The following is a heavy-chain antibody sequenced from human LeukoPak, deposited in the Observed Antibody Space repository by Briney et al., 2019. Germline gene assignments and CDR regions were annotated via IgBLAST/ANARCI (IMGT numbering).Heavy chain of an antibody. D-gene: IGHD3-3*01. Sequence: PGGSLRLSCAASGFTFTNAWMSWVRQAPGKGLEWVSAISGSGGSTYYADSVKGRFTISRDNSKNTLYLQMNSLRAEDTAVYYCAKDFGMLGFLEWLPFDYWGQGTLVTVSS. CDR2: ISGSGGST. CDR1: GFTFTNAW. J-gene: IGHJ4*02. V-gene: IGHV3-23*01. CDR3: AKDFGMLGFLEWLPFDY.